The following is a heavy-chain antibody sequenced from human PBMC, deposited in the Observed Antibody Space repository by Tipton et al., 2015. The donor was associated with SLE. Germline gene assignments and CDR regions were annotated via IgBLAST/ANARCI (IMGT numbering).Heavy chain of an antibody. Sequence: LRLSCAVYDGSFSGHYWTWIRQPPERGLEWIREINESGSTNYNPSLKSRLIMSIDASKNQFSLKLSSVTAADADIYYCAGAVPTAAGLRDYWGQGTLVTVSS. CDR1: DGSFSGHY. D-gene: IGHD6-13*01. J-gene: IGHJ4*02. V-gene: IGHV4-34*01. CDR3: AGAVPTAAGLRDY. CDR2: INESGST.